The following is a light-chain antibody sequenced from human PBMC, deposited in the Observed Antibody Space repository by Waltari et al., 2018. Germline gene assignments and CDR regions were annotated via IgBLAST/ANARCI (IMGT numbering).Light chain of an antibody. J-gene: IGKJ1*01. V-gene: IGKV1-5*01. CDR3: QQTTEGT. Sequence: DIQMTQSPSTLSASVGTRVTITFRASQSISNWLAWYQQKPGKAPKVLTYDASSLESGVPSRFSGSGSGTEFTLTITSLQPDDFATYYCQQTTEGTFGQGTKVEI. CDR1: QSISNW. CDR2: DAS.